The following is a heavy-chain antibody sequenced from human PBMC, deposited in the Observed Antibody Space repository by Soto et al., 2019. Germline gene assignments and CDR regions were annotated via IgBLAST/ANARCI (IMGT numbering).Heavy chain of an antibody. CDR2: INPNSGGT. Sequence: ASVKVSCKASGYTFTGYYMHWVRQAPGQGLEWMGWINPNSGGTNYAQKFQGWVTMTRDTSISTAYMELSRLRSDDTAVYYCARGFRYGSGSYPRAFDYWGQGTLVTVSS. J-gene: IGHJ4*02. V-gene: IGHV1-2*04. CDR3: ARGFRYGSGSYPRAFDY. D-gene: IGHD3-10*01. CDR1: GYTFTGYY.